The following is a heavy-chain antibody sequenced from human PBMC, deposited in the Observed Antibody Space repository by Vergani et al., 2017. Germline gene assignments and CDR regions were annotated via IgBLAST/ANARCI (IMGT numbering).Heavy chain of an antibody. V-gene: IGHV1-69*01. J-gene: IGHJ6*02. Sequence: QVQLVQSGAEVKKPGSSVKVSCKASGGTFSSYAISWVRQAPGQGLEWMGGIIPIFGTANYAQKFQGRVTITADESTSTAYMELRSLRSDDTAVYYCARDRSVTGTTRYYYGMDVWGQGTTVTVSS. CDR3: ARDRSVTGTTRYYYGMDV. CDR1: GGTFSSYA. D-gene: IGHD1-1*01. CDR2: IIPIFGTA.